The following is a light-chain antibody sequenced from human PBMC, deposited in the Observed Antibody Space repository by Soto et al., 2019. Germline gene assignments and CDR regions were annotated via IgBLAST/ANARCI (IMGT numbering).Light chain of an antibody. CDR3: SSYTSSSTL. Sequence: QSVLTQPASVSGSPGQSITISCTGTSSDVGGYTYVSWYQQHPGKAPKLMIYAVSNRPSGVSNRFSGSKSGNTASLTFSGLQAEDEAYYYCSSYTSSSTLFGGGTKVTVL. CDR2: AVS. J-gene: IGLJ2*01. V-gene: IGLV2-14*01. CDR1: SSDVGGYTY.